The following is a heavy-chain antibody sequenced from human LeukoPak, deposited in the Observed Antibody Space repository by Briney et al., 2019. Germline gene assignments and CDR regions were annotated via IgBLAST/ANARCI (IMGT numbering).Heavy chain of an antibody. CDR1: GGSLISYH. CDR2: IYFTMST. V-gene: IGHV4-59*01. Sequence: SETLSLSCTDSGGSLISYHWSWIRQSPGKGLDWIGYIYFTMSTNYSPSLKHRVTMSVDTSNIHLSLKLSSVTAADTAVYYCARGRISSGWFAHFGYWGQGALLTVSS. D-gene: IGHD6-19*01. CDR3: ARGRISSGWFAHFGY. J-gene: IGHJ4*02.